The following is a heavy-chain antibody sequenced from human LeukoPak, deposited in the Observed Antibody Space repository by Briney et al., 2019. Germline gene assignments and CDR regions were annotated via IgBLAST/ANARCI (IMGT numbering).Heavy chain of an antibody. CDR2: FYPADSDT. CDR3: AGRYHNTGYSDY. J-gene: IGHJ4*02. D-gene: IGHD2-21*01. CDR1: GYTFTNYW. V-gene: IGHV5-51*01. Sequence: GESLKISCKGSGYTFTNYWIAWVRQMPGKGLEWVGIFYPADSDTRYSPSFQGQVTISADKSINTAYLQWSSLKASDTAMYYCAGRYHNTGYSDYWGQGTLVTVSS.